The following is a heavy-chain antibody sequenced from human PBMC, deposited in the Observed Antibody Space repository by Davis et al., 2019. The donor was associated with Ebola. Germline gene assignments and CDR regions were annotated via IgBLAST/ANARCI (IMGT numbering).Heavy chain of an antibody. CDR3: ARHDYDFWSGYYGGNWFDP. V-gene: IGHV4-59*08. CDR2: IYYSGST. J-gene: IGHJ5*02. CDR1: GDSISSYY. Sequence: MPSETLSLTCTVSGDSISSYYWSWIRQPPGKGLEWIGYIYYSGSTNYNPSLKSRVTISVDTSKNQFSLKLSSVTAADTAVYYCARHDYDFWSGYYGGNWFDPWGQGTLVTVSS. D-gene: IGHD3-3*01.